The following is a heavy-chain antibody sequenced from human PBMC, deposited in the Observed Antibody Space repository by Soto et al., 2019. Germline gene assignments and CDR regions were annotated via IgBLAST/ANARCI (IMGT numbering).Heavy chain of an antibody. Sequence: PGGSLRLSCAASGFTFSSYVMSWVRQAPGKGLEWVSAISGSGGSTYYGESVKGRFTISRDNSKNKLYLQMNSLRADDTAVYYCAKVRADYYDSSGPIDYWGQGP. CDR2: ISGSGGST. J-gene: IGHJ4*02. D-gene: IGHD3-22*01. CDR1: GFTFSSYV. CDR3: AKVRADYYDSSGPIDY. V-gene: IGHV3-23*01.